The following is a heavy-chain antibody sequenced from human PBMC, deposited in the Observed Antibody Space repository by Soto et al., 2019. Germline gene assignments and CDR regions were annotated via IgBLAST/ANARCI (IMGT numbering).Heavy chain of an antibody. J-gene: IGHJ4*02. CDR3: ARGAVATSGGHDY. CDR2: IYYSGST. V-gene: IGHV4-61*01. Sequence: QVQLQESGPGLVKPSETLSLTCTVSGGSVSSGNYYWSWIRQPPGKGLEWIGYIYYSGSTNSNPSLKSRVTTSVDTSKNQFSLKLSSVTAADTAVYYCARGAVATSGGHDYCGQGTLVTVSS. D-gene: IGHD6-19*01. CDR1: GGSVSSGNYY.